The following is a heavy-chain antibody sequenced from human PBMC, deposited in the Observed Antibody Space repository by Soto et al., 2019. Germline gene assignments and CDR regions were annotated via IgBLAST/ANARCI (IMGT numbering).Heavy chain of an antibody. CDR3: ARSRDGYNLVGDC. D-gene: IGHD5-12*01. J-gene: IGHJ4*02. CDR1: GFTLSSYW. V-gene: IGHV3-74*01. CDR2: INIDGSST. Sequence: EVQLVESGGGLVQPGGSLRLSCAASGFTLSSYWMHWVRQAPGKGLVWISRINIDGSSTSYADSVKGRFTISRDNAKNTLYLQVNSLRAEDTAVYYCARSRDGYNLVGDCWRQGTLVTVSS.